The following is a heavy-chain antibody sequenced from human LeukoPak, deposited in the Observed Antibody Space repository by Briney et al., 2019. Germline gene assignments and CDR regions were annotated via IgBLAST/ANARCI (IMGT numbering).Heavy chain of an antibody. Sequence: PSKTLSLTCTVSGGSISRSSYYWAWIRQPPGKGLEWLGSNYFGGNTYYNPSLKSRVTISIDTSKNQFSLKLSSVTAADTAVYYCAGPGGLRGLDSWGQGTLVTVSS. V-gene: IGHV4-39*01. CDR3: AGPGGLRGLDS. J-gene: IGHJ4*02. D-gene: IGHD3-16*01. CDR1: GGSISRSSYY. CDR2: NYFGGNT.